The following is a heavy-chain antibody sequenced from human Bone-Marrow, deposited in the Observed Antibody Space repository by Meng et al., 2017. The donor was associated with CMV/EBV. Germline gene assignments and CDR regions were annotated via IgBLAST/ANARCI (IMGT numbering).Heavy chain of an antibody. J-gene: IGHJ6*02. CDR3: AKMMGVVPHYYYGMDV. CDR1: RFTFNDFE. Sequence: GGSLRLSCVVSRFTFNDFEMSWVRQAPGKGLEWVSAISGSGGSTYYADSVKGRFTISRDNSKNTLYLQMNSLRAEDTAVYYCAKMMGVVPHYYYGMDVWGQGTTVTVSS. V-gene: IGHV3-23*01. CDR2: ISGSGGST. D-gene: IGHD2-2*01.